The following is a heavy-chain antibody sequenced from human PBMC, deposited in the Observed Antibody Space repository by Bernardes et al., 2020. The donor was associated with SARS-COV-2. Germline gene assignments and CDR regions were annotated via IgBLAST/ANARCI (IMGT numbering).Heavy chain of an antibody. J-gene: IGHJ4*02. CDR1: GFTFSSYS. CDR2: ISSSSSTI. CDR3: ARGSGNYYFDY. Sequence: GGSLILSCAASGFTFSSYSMNWVRQAPGKGLEWVSYISSSSSTIYYADSVKGRFTISRDNAKSTLFLEMSSPRAEDTALYYCARGSGNYYFDYWGQGTPVTVSS. V-gene: IGHV3-48*04. D-gene: IGHD1-26*01.